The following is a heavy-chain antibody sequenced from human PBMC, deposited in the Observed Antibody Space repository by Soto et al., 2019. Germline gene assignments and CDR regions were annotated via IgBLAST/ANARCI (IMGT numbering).Heavy chain of an antibody. Sequence: QVHLVQSGAEVRKPGASVKVSCKGSGYTFTTYGITWVRQAPGQGLEWMGWISAHNGNTNYAQKLQGRVTVTRDTSTRTADMELRNLRSDDTAVYFCARGRYGDYWGQGALVTVSS. J-gene: IGHJ4*02. V-gene: IGHV1-18*01. D-gene: IGHD1-1*01. CDR2: ISAHNGNT. CDR3: ARGRYGDY. CDR1: GYTFTTYG.